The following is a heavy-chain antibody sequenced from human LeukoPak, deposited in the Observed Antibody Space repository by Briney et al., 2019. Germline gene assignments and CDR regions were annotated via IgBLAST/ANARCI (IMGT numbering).Heavy chain of an antibody. CDR2: IKQDGSEK. V-gene: IGHV3-7*01. Sequence: GGSLRLSCKASGFTFSSDSMSWVRQAPGKGLEWVASIKQDGSEKYYVDSVKGRFIIYRDNAKNSLFLQMNSLRAEDTAVYYCARDLSRPSNWGQGTLVTVSS. CDR1: GFTFSSDS. J-gene: IGHJ4*02. CDR3: ARDLSRPSN.